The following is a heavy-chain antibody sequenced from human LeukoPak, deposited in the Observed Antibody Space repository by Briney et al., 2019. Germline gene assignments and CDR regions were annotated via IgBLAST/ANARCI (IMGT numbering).Heavy chain of an antibody. V-gene: IGHV1-2*06. CDR2: INPNSGGT. J-gene: IGHJ6*03. CDR1: GYTFTGYY. CDR3: ARGDMGHCYNGYYYYYYMDV. D-gene: IGHD5-24*01. Sequence: ASVKVSCKASGYTFTGYYMHWVRQAPGQGLEWMGRINPNSGGTNYAQKFQGRVTMTRDTSISTAYMELSRLRSDDTAVYYCARGDMGHCYNGYYYYYYMDVWGKGTTVTVSS.